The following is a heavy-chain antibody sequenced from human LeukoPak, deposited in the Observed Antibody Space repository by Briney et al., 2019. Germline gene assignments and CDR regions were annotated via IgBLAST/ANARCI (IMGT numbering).Heavy chain of an antibody. J-gene: IGHJ3*02. CDR1: GGSISSYY. V-gene: IGHV4-4*07. Sequence: SETLSLTCTVSGGSISSYYWSWIRQPAGKGLEWIGRIYTSGSTNYNPSLKSRVTMSVDTSKNQFSLKLSSVTAADTAVYYCAREPHSSGWYRDAFDIWGQGTMVPVSS. D-gene: IGHD6-19*01. CDR2: IYTSGST. CDR3: AREPHSSGWYRDAFDI.